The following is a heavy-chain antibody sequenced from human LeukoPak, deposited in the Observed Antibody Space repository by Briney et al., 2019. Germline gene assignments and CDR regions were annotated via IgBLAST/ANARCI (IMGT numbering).Heavy chain of an antibody. V-gene: IGHV3-74*01. J-gene: IGHJ4*02. Sequence: GGSLRLSCAASGFTFSSYWMHWVRQAPGKGLVWVSRINSDGSSTSYADSVKGRFTISRDNAKNTPYLQMNSLRAEDTAVYYCARIPGYSYGNDGVDFDYWGQGTLVTVSS. CDR3: ARIPGYSYGNDGVDFDY. CDR1: GFTFSSYW. CDR2: INSDGSST. D-gene: IGHD5-18*01.